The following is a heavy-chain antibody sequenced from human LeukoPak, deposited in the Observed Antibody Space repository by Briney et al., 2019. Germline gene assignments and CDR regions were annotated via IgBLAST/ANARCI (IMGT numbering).Heavy chain of an antibody. J-gene: IGHJ4*02. CDR2: ISSNGGST. Sequence: GGSLRLSCSASGFTFSSYAMHWVRQAPGKGLEYVSAISSNGGSTYYADSVKGRFTISRDNSKNTLYLQMSSLRAEDTAVYYCVKGHYYGSGTPTFDYWGQGTLVTVPS. V-gene: IGHV3-64D*06. CDR1: GFTFSSYA. D-gene: IGHD3-10*01. CDR3: VKGHYYGSGTPTFDY.